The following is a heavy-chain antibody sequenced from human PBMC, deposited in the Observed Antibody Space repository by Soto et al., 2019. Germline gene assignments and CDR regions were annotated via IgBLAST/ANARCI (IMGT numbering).Heavy chain of an antibody. CDR2: FYYSGGT. CDR3: ARPIEGGSSGYYH. J-gene: IGHJ5*02. CDR1: GGCVSIGDCL. Sequence: SETLSLTCTVFGGCVSIGDCLWSWIRKRPGKGLEWIGSFYYSGGTYYKPSLKSRVSISVDTSKNQFSLKLSSVTDADTAVYYCARPIEGGSSGYYHWGQGTLVTVSS. D-gene: IGHD3-22*01. V-gene: IGHV4-39*01.